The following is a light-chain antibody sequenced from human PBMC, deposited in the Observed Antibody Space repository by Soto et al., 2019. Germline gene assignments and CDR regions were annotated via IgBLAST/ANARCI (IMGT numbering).Light chain of an antibody. CDR3: ELYYKWPPT. Sequence: EIVMTQSPVTLSVSPGERATLSCRASESVNSALAWYQQKPGQAPRLLIYGASARATGIPARFSGSGSGTEFTLTISSLQAEDIAVYYCELYYKWPPTFGQGTKV. J-gene: IGKJ1*01. CDR1: ESVNSA. V-gene: IGKV3-15*01. CDR2: GAS.